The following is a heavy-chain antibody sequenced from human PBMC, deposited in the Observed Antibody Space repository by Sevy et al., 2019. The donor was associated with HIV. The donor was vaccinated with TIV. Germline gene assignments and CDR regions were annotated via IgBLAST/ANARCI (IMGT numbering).Heavy chain of an antibody. CDR1: GGSISSYY. CDR3: ARDSSGYDWGGYYYYGMDV. J-gene: IGHJ6*02. V-gene: IGHV4-59*01. D-gene: IGHD5-12*01. CDR2: IYYSGST. Sequence: SETLSLTCTVSGGSISSYYWSWIRQPPGKGLEWIGYIYYSGSTNYNPSLKSRVTISVDTSKNQFSLKLSSVTAADTAVYYCARDSSGYDWGGYYYYGMDVWGQGTTVTISS.